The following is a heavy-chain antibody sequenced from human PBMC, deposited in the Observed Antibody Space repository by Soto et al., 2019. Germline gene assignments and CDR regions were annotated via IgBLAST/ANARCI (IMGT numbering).Heavy chain of an antibody. Sequence: QAQLVQSGAEVKKPGASVNVSCKASGYDYVTYAITWVRQRPGQGLEWMGWISTLNGHTNYAQNFQSRVTMTADTATIIVLLELRRLRSDETAVYYCAGSVQVWLKDYYGMDVWGQGTTVTVSS. CDR3: AGSVQVWLKDYYGMDV. D-gene: IGHD5-18*01. CDR2: ISTLNGHT. CDR1: GYDYVTYA. J-gene: IGHJ6*02. V-gene: IGHV1-18*01.